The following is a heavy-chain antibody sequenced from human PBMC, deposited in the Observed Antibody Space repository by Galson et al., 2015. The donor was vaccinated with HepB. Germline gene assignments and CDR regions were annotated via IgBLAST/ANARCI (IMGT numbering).Heavy chain of an antibody. CDR1: GYTFTGYY. V-gene: IGHV1-2*06. J-gene: IGHJ4*02. CDR3: AREGYCSSTSCYHFHDY. D-gene: IGHD2-2*01. CDR2: INPNSGGT. Sequence: SVKVSCKASGYTFTGYYMHWVRQAPGQGLEWMGRINPNSGGTNYAQKFQGRVTMTRDTSISTAYMELSRLRSDDTAVYYCAREGYCSSTSCYHFHDYWGQRTLVTVSS.